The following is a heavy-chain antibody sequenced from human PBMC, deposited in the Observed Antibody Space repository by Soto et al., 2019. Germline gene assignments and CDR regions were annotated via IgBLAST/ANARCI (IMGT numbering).Heavy chain of an antibody. CDR3: AKDSKYYDSSGGY. Sequence: EVQLLESGGGLVQPGGSLRLSCAASGFTFSSYAMSWVRQAPGKGLEWVSTISGSGGRTYYADSVKGRFTISRDNSKSTLYLQMNSLRAEDTAVYYCAKDSKYYDSSGGYWGQGTLVTVSS. J-gene: IGHJ4*02. D-gene: IGHD3-22*01. CDR1: GFTFSSYA. V-gene: IGHV3-23*01. CDR2: ISGSGGRT.